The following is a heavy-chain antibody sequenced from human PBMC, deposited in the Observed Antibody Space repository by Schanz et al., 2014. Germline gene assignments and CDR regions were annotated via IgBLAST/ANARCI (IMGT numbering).Heavy chain of an antibody. D-gene: IGHD4-17*01. J-gene: IGHJ3*02. Sequence: QVHLLESGGGLVEPGGSLRLSCAASGFSFSDYYMSWIRQAPGKGLEWISFINTGSNYINYADSVKGRFTMSRDNAKNSVFLQMNSLRAEDTAVYYCARKMKLGVYGGKGHDSLDIWGQGTMVTVSS. CDR1: GFSFSDYY. V-gene: IGHV3-11*06. CDR3: ARKMKLGVYGGKGHDSLDI. CDR2: INTGSNYI.